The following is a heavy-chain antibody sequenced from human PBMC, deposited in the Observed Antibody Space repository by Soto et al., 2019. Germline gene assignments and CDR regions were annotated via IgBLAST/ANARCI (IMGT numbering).Heavy chain of an antibody. CDR3: ARAALGCSSTSCYGGWFDP. D-gene: IGHD2-2*01. V-gene: IGHV1-69*02. CDR1: GGTFSSYT. J-gene: IGHJ5*02. CDR2: IIPILGIA. Sequence: QVQLVQSGAEVKKPGSSVKVSCKASGGTFSSYTISWVRQAPGQGLEWMGRIIPILGIANYAQKFQGRVTITADKSTSTAYMELSSLRSEDTAVYYCARAALGCSSTSCYGGWFDPWGQGTLVTVSS.